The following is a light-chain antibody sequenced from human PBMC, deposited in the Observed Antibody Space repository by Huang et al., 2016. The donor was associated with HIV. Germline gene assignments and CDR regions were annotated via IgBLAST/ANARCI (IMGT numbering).Light chain of an antibody. Sequence: AIRMTQSPSSLSASTGDRVNITCRASQDINNFLGWYQQKPGKAPNLLIDAASILGTGVPSRFSGSGSGTEFNLSISCLQSEDFATYYCQQYYSYRTFGQGTQVEIK. CDR2: AAS. CDR3: QQYYSYRT. V-gene: IGKV1-8*01. J-gene: IGKJ1*01. CDR1: QDINNF.